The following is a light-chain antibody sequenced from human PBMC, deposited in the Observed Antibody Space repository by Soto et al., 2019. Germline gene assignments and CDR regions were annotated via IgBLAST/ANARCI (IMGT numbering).Light chain of an antibody. V-gene: IGLV1-47*01. Sequence: QSVLTQPPSASGTPGQRVTISCSGSISNLGSNFVFWYQQLPGAAPKLLISRNDQRPSGVPDRFSGSKSGTSASLAISGLGSGDEADYHCAAWDDSLRGVAFGGGTKVTVL. J-gene: IGLJ3*02. CDR2: RND. CDR3: AAWDDSLRGVA. CDR1: ISNLGSNF.